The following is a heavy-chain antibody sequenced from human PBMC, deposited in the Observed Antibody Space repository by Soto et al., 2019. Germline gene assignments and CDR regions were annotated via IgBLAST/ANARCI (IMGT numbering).Heavy chain of an antibody. Sequence: QVQLVQSGAEVKKPGASVKVSCKASGYTFTSYDINWVRQATGQGLEWMGWMNPNSGNTGYAQKFQGRVTMTRNTSISTAYMELSSLRSEDTAVYYCARVGGYCISTSCFIWFDPWGQGTLVTVSS. D-gene: IGHD2-2*01. CDR2: MNPNSGNT. V-gene: IGHV1-8*01. CDR1: GYTFTSYD. J-gene: IGHJ5*02. CDR3: ARVGGYCISTSCFIWFDP.